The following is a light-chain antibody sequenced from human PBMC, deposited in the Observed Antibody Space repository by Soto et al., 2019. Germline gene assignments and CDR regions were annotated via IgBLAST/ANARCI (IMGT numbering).Light chain of an antibody. J-gene: IGKJ2*01. V-gene: IGKV1-27*01. Sequence: DIQMTQSPSSLSASVGDTVTITCRASQGISNFLAWYQQRPGTVPRFLIYAASTLHSGVPCRFSGSGSGTHFTLTINNLRPEDFATYYCQKDDSAPFSFVQGTKLQIK. CDR1: QGISNF. CDR3: QKDDSAPFS. CDR2: AAS.